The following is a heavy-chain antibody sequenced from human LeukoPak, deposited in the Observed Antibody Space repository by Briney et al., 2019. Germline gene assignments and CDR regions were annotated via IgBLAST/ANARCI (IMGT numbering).Heavy chain of an antibody. CDR3: ARDHSGYDSDYYYGMDV. Sequence: PSETLSLTCTVSGGSVSSGSYYWSWIRQPPGKGLEWIGYIYYSGSTNYNPSLKSRVTISVDTSKNQFSLKLSSVTAADTAVYYCARDHSGYDSDYYYGMDVWGQGTTVTVSS. V-gene: IGHV4-61*01. CDR2: IYYSGST. J-gene: IGHJ6*02. D-gene: IGHD5-12*01. CDR1: GGSVSSGSYY.